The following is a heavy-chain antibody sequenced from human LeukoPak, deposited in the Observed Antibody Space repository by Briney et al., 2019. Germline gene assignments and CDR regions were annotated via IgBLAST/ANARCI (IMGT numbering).Heavy chain of an antibody. V-gene: IGHV3-33*01. Sequence: PGRSLRLSCAASGFTFSPYGMHWVRQAPGKGLEWVALIWYDGTYKYYVDSVKGRFTISRDNSKNTLYLQMNSLRAEDTAVYYCARDRAVGNYFDYWGQGTLVTVSA. CDR1: GFTFSPYG. J-gene: IGHJ4*02. CDR3: ARDRAVGNYFDY. D-gene: IGHD6-13*01. CDR2: IWYDGTYK.